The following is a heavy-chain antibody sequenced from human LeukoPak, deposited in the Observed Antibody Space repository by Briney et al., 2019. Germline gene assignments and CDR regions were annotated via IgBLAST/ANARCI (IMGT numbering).Heavy chain of an antibody. Sequence: ASVTVSCKASGYTFTGYYMHWVRQAPGQGLEWMGGINPNSGGTKYAQKFQGRVTMTRNTSISTAYMELSSLRSEDTAVYYCARGYYGSGDFDYWGQGTLVTVSS. D-gene: IGHD3-10*01. CDR1: GYTFTGYY. V-gene: IGHV1-2*02. CDR2: INPNSGGT. J-gene: IGHJ4*02. CDR3: ARGYYGSGDFDY.